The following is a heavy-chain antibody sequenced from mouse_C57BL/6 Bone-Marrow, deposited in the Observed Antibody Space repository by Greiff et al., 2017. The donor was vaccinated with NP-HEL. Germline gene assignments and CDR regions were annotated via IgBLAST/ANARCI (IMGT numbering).Heavy chain of an antibody. D-gene: IGHD1-1*01. Sequence: QVHVKQSGAELARPGASVKLSCKASGYTFTSYGISWVKQRTGQGLEWIGEIYPRSGNTYYNEKFKGKATLTADKSSSTAYMELRSLTSEDSAVYFCARRDITTVVAKDYAMDYWGQGTSVTVSS. V-gene: IGHV1-81*01. CDR2: IYPRSGNT. CDR1: GYTFTSYG. J-gene: IGHJ4*01. CDR3: ARRDITTVVAKDYAMDY.